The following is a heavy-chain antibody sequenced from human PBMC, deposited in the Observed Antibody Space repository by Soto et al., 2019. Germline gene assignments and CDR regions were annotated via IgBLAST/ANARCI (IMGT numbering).Heavy chain of an antibody. J-gene: IGHJ6*03. D-gene: IGHD6-6*01. CDR3: AKGLGQLVSYYYYMDV. CDR2: ISGSGGST. V-gene: IGHV3-23*01. CDR1: GFTFSSYA. Sequence: GGSLRLSCAASGFTFSSYAMSWVRQAPGKGLEWVSAISGSGGSTYYADSVKGRFTISSDNSKNTLYLQMNSLRAEDTAVYYCAKGLGQLVSYYYYMDVWGKGTTVTVSS.